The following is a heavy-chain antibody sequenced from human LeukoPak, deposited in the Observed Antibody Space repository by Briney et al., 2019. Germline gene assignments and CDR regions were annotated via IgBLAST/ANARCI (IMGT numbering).Heavy chain of an antibody. D-gene: IGHD2-2*01. CDR1: GFTFSSYA. V-gene: IGHV3-30-3*01. J-gene: IGHJ3*02. CDR2: ISYDGSNK. CDR3: ARDVLSGIVVVPAAIVGGAFDI. Sequence: TGGSLRLSCAASGFTFSSYAMHWVRQAPGKGLEWVAVISYDGSNKYYADSVKGRFTISRDNSKNTLYLQMNSLRAEDTAVYYCARDVLSGIVVVPAAIVGGAFDIWGQGTMVTVSS.